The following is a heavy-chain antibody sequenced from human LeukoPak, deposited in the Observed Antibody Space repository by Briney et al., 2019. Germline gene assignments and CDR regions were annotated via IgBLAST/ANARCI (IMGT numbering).Heavy chain of an antibody. D-gene: IGHD4-17*01. V-gene: IGHV3-48*02. CDR1: GFSFNSDW. J-gene: IGHJ4*02. CDR2: ISSSSSTI. CDR3: AFVPWTTVTTIDY. Sequence: QTGGSLRLSCAASGFSFNSDWMNWVRQAPGKGLEWVSYISSSSSTIYYADSVKGRFTISRDNAKNSLYLQMNSLRNEDTAVYYCAFVPWTTVTTIDYWGQGTLVTVSS.